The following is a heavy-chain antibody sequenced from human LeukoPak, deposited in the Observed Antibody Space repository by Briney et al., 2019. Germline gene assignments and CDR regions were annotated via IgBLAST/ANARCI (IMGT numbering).Heavy chain of an antibody. CDR2: IKYDGIDK. CDR1: GFIFTDYW. Sequence: GGSLRLSCAASGFIFTDYWMNWVRQAPGKGLEWVAMIKYDGIDKKYLDSVKGRFTISRDNSKNTLYLQMNSLRAEDTAVYYCARDGDIVVVVAATLDYWGQGTLVTVSS. V-gene: IGHV3-7*01. J-gene: IGHJ4*02. D-gene: IGHD2-15*01. CDR3: ARDGDIVVVVAATLDY.